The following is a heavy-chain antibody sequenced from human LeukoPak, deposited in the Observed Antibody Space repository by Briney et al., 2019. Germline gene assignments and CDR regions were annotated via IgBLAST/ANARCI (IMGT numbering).Heavy chain of an antibody. CDR3: ARDNYYDSSGIFDY. CDR1: GGSISSYY. Sequence: SETLSLTCTVSGGSISSYYWSWIRQPAGKGLEWIGRIYTSGSTNYNPSLKSRVTMSVDTSKNQFSLKLSSVTAADTAAYYCARDNYYDSSGIFDYWGQGTLVTVSS. D-gene: IGHD3-22*01. V-gene: IGHV4-4*07. CDR2: IYTSGST. J-gene: IGHJ4*02.